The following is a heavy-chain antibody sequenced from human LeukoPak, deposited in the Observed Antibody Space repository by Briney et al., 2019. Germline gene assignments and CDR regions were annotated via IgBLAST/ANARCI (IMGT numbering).Heavy chain of an antibody. Sequence: GGSLRLSCATSGFTFSTYAMHWVRQAPGKGLEWVAVIWYDGSNEHYVDSVKGRFTIYRDNSINTLSLQMNSLRVEDTAVYYCAREVDCSGGRCYRGEFDYWGQGTLVTVSS. V-gene: IGHV3-33*01. D-gene: IGHD2-15*01. CDR3: AREVDCSGGRCYRGEFDY. J-gene: IGHJ4*02. CDR2: IWYDGSNE. CDR1: GFTFSTYA.